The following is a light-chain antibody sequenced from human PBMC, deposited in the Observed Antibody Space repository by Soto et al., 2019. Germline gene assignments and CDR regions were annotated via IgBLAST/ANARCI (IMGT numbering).Light chain of an antibody. CDR2: EVT. CDR1: SSDVGGYTY. Sequence: QSALTQPPSASGSPGQSVTISCTGTSSDVGGYTYISWYQQHPGKAPKLIIYEVTKRPSGVPDRFSGSKSGNTASLTVSGLRAEDEADYHCSSYAGDNNLVFGGGTQLTVL. J-gene: IGLJ2*01. V-gene: IGLV2-8*01. CDR3: SSYAGDNNLV.